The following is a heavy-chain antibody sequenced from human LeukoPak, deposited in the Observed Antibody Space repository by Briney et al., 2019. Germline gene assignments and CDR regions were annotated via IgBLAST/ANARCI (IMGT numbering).Heavy chain of an antibody. CDR2: IYYSGST. J-gene: IGHJ4*02. V-gene: IGHV4-39*01. CDR3: ARLSKTSSLDDY. D-gene: IGHD6-6*01. Sequence: PSETLSLTCTVSGGSISSSSYYWGWIRQPPGKGLEWIGSIYYSGSTYYNPSLKSRVTISVDTSKNQFSLKLSSVTAADTAVYYCARLSKTSSLDDYWGQGTLVTVSS. CDR1: GGSISSSSYY.